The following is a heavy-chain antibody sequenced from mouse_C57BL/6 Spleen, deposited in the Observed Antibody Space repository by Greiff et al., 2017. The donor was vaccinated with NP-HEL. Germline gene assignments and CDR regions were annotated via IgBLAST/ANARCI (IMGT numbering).Heavy chain of an antibody. J-gene: IGHJ4*01. Sequence: EVKLQESGPGLVKPSQSLSLTCSVTGYSITSGYYWNWIRQFPGNKLEWMGYISYDGSNNYNPSLKNRISITRDTSTNQFFLKLNSVTTEDTATYYCARVPYDYGEAMDYWGQGTSVTVSS. CDR1: GYSITSGYY. D-gene: IGHD2-4*01. CDR2: ISYDGSN. V-gene: IGHV3-6*01. CDR3: ARVPYDYGEAMDY.